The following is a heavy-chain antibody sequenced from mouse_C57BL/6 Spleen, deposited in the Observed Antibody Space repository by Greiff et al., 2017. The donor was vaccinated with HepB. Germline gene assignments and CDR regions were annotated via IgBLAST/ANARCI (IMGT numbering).Heavy chain of an antibody. D-gene: IGHD2-4*01. CDR1: GFTFSSYA. Sequence: EVHLVESGGGLVKPGGSLKLSCAASGFTFSSYAMSWVRQTPEKRLEWVATISDGGSYTYYPDNVKGRFTISRDNAKNNLYLQMSHLKSEDTAMYYCARENYDYGGFAYWGQGTLVTVSA. J-gene: IGHJ3*01. CDR3: ARENYDYGGFAY. CDR2: ISDGGSYT. V-gene: IGHV5-4*01.